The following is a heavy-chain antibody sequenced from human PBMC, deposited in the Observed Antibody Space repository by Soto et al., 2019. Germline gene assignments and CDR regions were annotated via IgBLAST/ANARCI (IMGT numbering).Heavy chain of an antibody. CDR2: IYYSGIT. J-gene: IGHJ4*02. V-gene: IGHV4-39*01. CDR1: GVSISNSSYY. Sequence: SETLSLTCTVSGVSISNSSYYWGWIRRPPGKGLEWIGTIYYSGITYYNPSLKSRVTISVDTSKNQFSLKLTSVTAADTAVYYCARHGSNWGQGTMVTVYS. CDR3: ARHGSN.